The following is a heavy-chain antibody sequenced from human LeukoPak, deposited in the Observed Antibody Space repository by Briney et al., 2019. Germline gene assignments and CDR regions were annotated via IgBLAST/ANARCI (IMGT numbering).Heavy chain of an antibody. J-gene: IGHJ4*02. CDR1: VGTFSSYA. V-gene: IGHV1-69*10. Sequence: AVKVSCKASVGTFSSYAISWVRQAPGQGLEWMGRIISIFGIANYAQRFKGRVTITADKSTSTAYMELSSLRSEDTAVYDCARDLLVRGVSIYHFDYWGQETLVTVAS. CDR3: ARDLLVRGVSIYHFDY. D-gene: IGHD3-10*01. CDR2: IISIFGIA.